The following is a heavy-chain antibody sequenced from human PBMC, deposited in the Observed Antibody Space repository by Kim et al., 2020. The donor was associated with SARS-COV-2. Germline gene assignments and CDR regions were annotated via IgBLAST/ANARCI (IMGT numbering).Heavy chain of an antibody. J-gene: IGHJ4*02. D-gene: IGHD6-13*01. CDR3: ARHGGTWAAAGL. V-gene: IGHV4-59*08. Sequence: SETLSLTCTVSGGSISSDYWSWIRQPPGKGLELIGVIYDSGKTNYNPSLKSRVTMSVDTSKNQFPLQLRAVSAADAAVYYCARHGGTWAAAGLWGQGVLV. CDR1: GGSISSDY. CDR2: IYDSGKT.